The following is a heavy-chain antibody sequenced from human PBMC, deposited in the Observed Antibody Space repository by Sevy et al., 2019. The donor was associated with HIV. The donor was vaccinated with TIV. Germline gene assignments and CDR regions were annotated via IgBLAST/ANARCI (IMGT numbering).Heavy chain of an antibody. CDR1: GGSISSYY. CDR3: ARQGTSSSSNYYYYYMDV. Sequence: SETLSLTCTVSGGSISSYYWSWIRQPPGKGLEWIGYIYYSGSTNYNPSLKSRVTISVDTSKNQFSLKLSSVTAADTAVYYCARQGTSSSSNYYYYYMDVWGKRTTVTVSS. D-gene: IGHD6-6*01. J-gene: IGHJ6*03. CDR2: IYYSGST. V-gene: IGHV4-59*08.